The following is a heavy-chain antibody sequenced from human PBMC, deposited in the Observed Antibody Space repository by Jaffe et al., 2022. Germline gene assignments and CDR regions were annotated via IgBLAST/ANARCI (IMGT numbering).Heavy chain of an antibody. D-gene: IGHD3-9*01. CDR3: ARGLVRYYDILTGHPSNWFDP. CDR2: INHSGST. V-gene: IGHV4-34*01. Sequence: QVQLQQWGAGLLKPSETLSLTCAVYGGSFSGYYWSWIRQPPGKGLEWIGEINHSGSTNYNPSLKSRVTISVDTSKNQFSLKLSSVTAADTAVYYCARGLVRYYDILTGHPSNWFDPWGQGTLVTVSS. CDR1: GGSFSGYY. J-gene: IGHJ5*02.